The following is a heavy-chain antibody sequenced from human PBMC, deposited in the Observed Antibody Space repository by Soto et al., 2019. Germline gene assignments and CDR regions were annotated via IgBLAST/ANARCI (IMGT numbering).Heavy chain of an antibody. CDR3: ARHPFYENRYYYAIGFDS. Sequence: QVQLQESGPGLVKPSGTLSLICDVSGDSISSSNWWIWVRQSPGKGLEWIGEIWHTGSTNYDPSLKNRVTISVDKSKNQFSLKLTSVTAADTAVYYCARHPFYENRYYYAIGFDSWGRGALVTVSS. CDR1: GDSISSSNW. J-gene: IGHJ4*02. CDR2: IWHTGST. D-gene: IGHD2-8*01. V-gene: IGHV4-4*02.